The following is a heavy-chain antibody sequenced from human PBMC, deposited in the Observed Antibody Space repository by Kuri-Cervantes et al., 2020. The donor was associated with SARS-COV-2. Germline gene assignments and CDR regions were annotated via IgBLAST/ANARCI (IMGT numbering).Heavy chain of an antibody. J-gene: IGHJ5*02. D-gene: IGHD2-2*01. V-gene: IGHV4-34*01. Sequence: SQTLSLTCAVYGGSFSGYYWSWIRQPPGKGLEWIGEVNHSGSTNYNPSLKSRVTISVDTSKNQFPLKLSSVTAADTAVYYCARGDIVVVPAARYNWFDPWGQGTLVTVSS. CDR2: VNHSGST. CDR1: GGSFSGYY. CDR3: ARGDIVVVPAARYNWFDP.